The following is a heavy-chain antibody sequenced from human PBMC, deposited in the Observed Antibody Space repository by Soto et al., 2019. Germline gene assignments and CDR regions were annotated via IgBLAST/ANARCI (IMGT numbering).Heavy chain of an antibody. Sequence: SVKVSCKASGGTFSSYAISWVRQAPGQGLEWMGGIIPIFGTTNYAQKFQGRVTITADESTSTAYMELSSLRSEDTAVYYCARKRYSSGWYDAFDIWGQGTMVTVSS. D-gene: IGHD6-19*01. CDR1: GGTFSSYA. CDR3: ARKRYSSGWYDAFDI. V-gene: IGHV1-69*13. CDR2: IIPIFGTT. J-gene: IGHJ3*02.